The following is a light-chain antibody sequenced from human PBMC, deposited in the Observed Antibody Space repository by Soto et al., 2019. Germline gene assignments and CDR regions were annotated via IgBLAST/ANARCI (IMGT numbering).Light chain of an antibody. CDR2: NVN. CDR1: SSDVGGYDF. J-gene: IGLJ2*01. Sequence: QSALTQVASVSGSPGQSITISCTGTSSDVGGYDFVSWYQQHPGKAPKLMVYNVNYRPSGVSNRFSGSKSGNTASLTISGLQAEDEANYYCSLYTKTSTVIFGGGTKVTVL. CDR3: SLYTKTSTVI. V-gene: IGLV2-14*03.